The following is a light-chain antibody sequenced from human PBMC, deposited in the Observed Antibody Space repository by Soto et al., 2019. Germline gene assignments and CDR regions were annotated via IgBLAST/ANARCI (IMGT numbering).Light chain of an antibody. CDR2: DAY. V-gene: IGKV3-11*01. CDR1: QSFGGL. CDR3: QQRHMWPIT. Sequence: EVVLTQSPVTLSYFQGKRATFPCRASQSFGGLLAWYQQKPGQAPRLLIYDAYNRATGIPPRFSGSGSGTDFTLTISSLEPEDSAVYYCQQRHMWPITFGQGTRLEIK. J-gene: IGKJ5*01.